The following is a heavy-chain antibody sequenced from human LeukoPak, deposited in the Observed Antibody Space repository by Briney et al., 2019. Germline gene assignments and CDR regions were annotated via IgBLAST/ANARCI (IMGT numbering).Heavy chain of an antibody. V-gene: IGHV1-69*05. CDR1: GGTFSSYA. CDR3: AREAIFGVVDWFDP. CDR2: IIPIFGTA. J-gene: IGHJ5*02. Sequence: SVKVSCKASGGTFSSYAISWVRQAPGQGLEWMGGIIPIFGTANYAQKFQGRVTNTTDESTSTAYMELSSLRSEDTAVYYCAREAIFGVVDWFDPWGQGTLVTVSS. D-gene: IGHD3-3*01.